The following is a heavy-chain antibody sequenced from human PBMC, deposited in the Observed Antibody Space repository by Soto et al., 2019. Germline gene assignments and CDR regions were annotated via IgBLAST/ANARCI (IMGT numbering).Heavy chain of an antibody. CDR3: ARGRYCSITSCYAPVASNWFDP. Sequence: SSVKVSCKASGYTFTSDGISWVRQAPGQRLEWMGWISAYNGNTNYAQKLQGRVTMTTDTSTSTAYMELRSLRSDDTAVYYCARGRYCSITSCYAPVASNWFDPWG. D-gene: IGHD2-2*01. J-gene: IGHJ5*02. CDR2: ISAYNGNT. V-gene: IGHV1-18*01. CDR1: GYTFTSDG.